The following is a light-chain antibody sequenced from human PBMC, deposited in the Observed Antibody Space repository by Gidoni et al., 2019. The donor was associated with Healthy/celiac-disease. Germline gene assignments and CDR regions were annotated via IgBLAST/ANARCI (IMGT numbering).Light chain of an antibody. CDR1: QSISSY. V-gene: IGKV1-39*01. J-gene: IGKJ2*01. CDR3: QQSYSTPYT. Sequence: DQVTITCRASQSISSYLNWYQQKPGKAPKLLIYAASSLQSGVPSRFSGSGSGTDFTLTISSLQPEDFATYYCQQSYSTPYTFGQGTKLEIK. CDR2: AAS.